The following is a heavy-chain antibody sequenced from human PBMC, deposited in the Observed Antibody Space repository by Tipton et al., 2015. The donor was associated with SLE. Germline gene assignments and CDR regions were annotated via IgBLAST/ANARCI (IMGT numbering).Heavy chain of an antibody. V-gene: IGHV4-59*01. J-gene: IGHJ4*02. D-gene: IGHD3-16*01. CDR2: IDNSGGT. CDR1: GGSISSYY. CDR3: ARVALGGVDY. Sequence: TLSLTCTVSGGSISSYYWSWIRQPPGKGLEYIGYIDNSGGTNYNPSLKSRVTISIDTSKNQFSLKLSSVTAADTAVYYCARVALGGVDYWGQGTLVTVSS.